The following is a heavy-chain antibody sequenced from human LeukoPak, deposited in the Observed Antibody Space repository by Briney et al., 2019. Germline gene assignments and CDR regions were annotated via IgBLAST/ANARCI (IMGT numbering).Heavy chain of an antibody. CDR1: RFSFSGYD. D-gene: IGHD1-1*01. CDR3: AKYAYNWNAPDGFDM. CDR2: ISYDGSRK. J-gene: IGHJ3*02. V-gene: IGHV3-30*18. Sequence: GGSLRLSCRASRFSFSGYDMHWVRQAPGKGLEWVAVISYDGSRKYYGDSVKGRFTISRDNSKNTLYLQMNSLRAEDTAVYFCAKYAYNWNAPDGFDMWGQGTMVIVSS.